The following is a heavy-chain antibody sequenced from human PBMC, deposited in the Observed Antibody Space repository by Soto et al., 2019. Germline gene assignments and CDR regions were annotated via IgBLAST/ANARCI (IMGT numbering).Heavy chain of an antibody. Sequence: PGGSLRLSCAASGFTFSSYGMHWVRQAPGKGLEWVAVISYDGSNKYYADSVKGRFTISRDNSKNTLYLQMNSLRAEDTAVYYCAKGAVRTLVAATLADYWGQGTLVTVSS. D-gene: IGHD2-15*01. CDR2: ISYDGSNK. CDR3: AKGAVRTLVAATLADY. V-gene: IGHV3-30*18. J-gene: IGHJ4*02. CDR1: GFTFSSYG.